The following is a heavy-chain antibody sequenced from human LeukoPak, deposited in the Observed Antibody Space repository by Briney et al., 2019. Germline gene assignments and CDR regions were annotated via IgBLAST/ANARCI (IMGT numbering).Heavy chain of an antibody. J-gene: IGHJ4*02. CDR1: GGTFSSYA. CDR3: ARELAAAGSYYFDY. Sequence: SVKVSCKASGGTFSSYAISWVRQAPGQGLEWLGRIIPILGIANYAQKFQGRVTITADKSTSTAYMELSSLRSEDTAVYYCARELAAAGSYYFDYWGQGTLVTVSS. V-gene: IGHV1-69*04. CDR2: IIPILGIA. D-gene: IGHD6-13*01.